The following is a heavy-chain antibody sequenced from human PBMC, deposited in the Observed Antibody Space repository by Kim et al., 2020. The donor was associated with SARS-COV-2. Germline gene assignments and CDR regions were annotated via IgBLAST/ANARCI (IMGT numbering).Heavy chain of an antibody. V-gene: IGHV3-74*01. CDR3: AAVGYFDL. J-gene: IGHJ2*01. CDR2: INPDGTNT. Sequence: GGSLRLSCVASGFSFNDNCMHWVRQAPGKGLVWVSRINPDGTNTNYANSVKGRFTISRDNAQNTVSLHMNSLRADDTAVYYCAAVGYFDLWGRCHLVTV. CDR1: GFSFNDNC.